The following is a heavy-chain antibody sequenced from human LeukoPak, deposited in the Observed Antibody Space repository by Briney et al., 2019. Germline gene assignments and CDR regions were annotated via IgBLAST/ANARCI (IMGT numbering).Heavy chain of an antibody. Sequence: SETLSLTCAVYGGSFSGYYWSWIRQPPGKGLEWIGEINHSGSTNYNPSLKSRVTISVDTSKNQFSLKLSSVTAADTAVYYCARRRQWLVLSAFHHNWFDPWGQGTLVTVSS. CDR1: GGSFSGYY. CDR2: INHSGST. D-gene: IGHD6-19*01. CDR3: ARRRQWLVLSAFHHNWFDP. V-gene: IGHV4-34*01. J-gene: IGHJ5*02.